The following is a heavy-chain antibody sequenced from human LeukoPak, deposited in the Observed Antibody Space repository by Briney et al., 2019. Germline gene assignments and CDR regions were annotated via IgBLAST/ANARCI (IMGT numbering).Heavy chain of an antibody. CDR3: ARGAYIRSTYYYDSSGYYWLDY. CDR2: INHSGST. CDR1: GGSISGYY. J-gene: IGHJ4*02. D-gene: IGHD3-22*01. Sequence: KPSETLSLTCAVYGGSISGYYWSWIRQPPGKGLEWIGEINHSGSTNYNPSLKSRVTISVDTSKNQFSLKLSSVTAADTAVYYCARGAYIRSTYYYDSSGYYWLDYWGQGTLVTVSS. V-gene: IGHV4-34*01.